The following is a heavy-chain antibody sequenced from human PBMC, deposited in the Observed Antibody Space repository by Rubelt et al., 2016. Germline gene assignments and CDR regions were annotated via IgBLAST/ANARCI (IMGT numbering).Heavy chain of an antibody. CDR3: ARHGGNRQSGDYSHWDY. Sequence: QVQLKESGPGLVKPSETLSLTCFVSGGSISSSDYYWGWIRQPPGKGLEWIGNIFYSGSTHYNPSLKSRVTISVNPSKDQFTLKVNPWTAADTAVYYCARHGGNRQSGDYSHWDYWGQGTLVTVSS. CDR2: IFYSGST. CDR1: GGSISSSDYY. V-gene: IGHV4-39*01. J-gene: IGHJ4*02. D-gene: IGHD3-22*01.